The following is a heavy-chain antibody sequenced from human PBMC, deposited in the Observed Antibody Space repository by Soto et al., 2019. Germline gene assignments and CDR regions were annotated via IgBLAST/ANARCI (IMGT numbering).Heavy chain of an antibody. CDR1: GYTFTSYY. V-gene: IGHV1-46*03. J-gene: IGHJ4*02. D-gene: IGHD4-4*01. Sequence: QVQLVQSGAEVKKPGASVKVSCKASGYTFTSYYMHWVRQAPGQGLEWMGIINPSGGSTSYAQKFRGRVTMTRDTATSTVCMELSSPRSDDTAVYYCARDRHSNSYYFDYWGQGTLVTVSS. CDR2: INPSGGST. CDR3: ARDRHSNSYYFDY.